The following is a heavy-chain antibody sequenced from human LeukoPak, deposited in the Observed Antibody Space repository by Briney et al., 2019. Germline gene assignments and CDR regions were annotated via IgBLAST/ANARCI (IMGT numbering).Heavy chain of an antibody. J-gene: IGHJ4*02. CDR1: GGSISIYY. CDR2: ISATDGST. CDR3: AREHLLLWFGELLSPLDY. Sequence: ETLSLTCTVSGGSISIYYGSWGRQSPGKGLEWVSAISATDGSTNYADSVKGLFTITRDNSKNTLYLPMKSLRAEDTAVYYCAREHLLLWFGELLSPLDYWGQGTLVTVSS. D-gene: IGHD3-10*01. V-gene: IGHV3-23*01.